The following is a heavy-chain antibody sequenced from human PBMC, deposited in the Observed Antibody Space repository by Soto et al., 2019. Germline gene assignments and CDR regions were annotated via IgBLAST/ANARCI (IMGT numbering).Heavy chain of an antibody. J-gene: IGHJ4*02. CDR2: IYYSGST. V-gene: IGHV4-59*08. CDR1: GGSISSYY. D-gene: IGHD4-17*01. CDR3: ASLGDDPYYFDY. Sequence: QVQLQESGPGLVKPSETLSLTCTVSGGSISSYYWSWIRQPPGKGLEWIGYIYYSGSTNYNPSLKSRVTISVDTSKNQFSLKLSSVTAADTAVYYCASLGDDPYYFDYWGQGTLVTVSS.